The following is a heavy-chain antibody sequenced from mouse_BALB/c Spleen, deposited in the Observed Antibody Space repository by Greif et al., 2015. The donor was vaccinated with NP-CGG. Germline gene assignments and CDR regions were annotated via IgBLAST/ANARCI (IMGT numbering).Heavy chain of an antibody. Sequence: VQLQQSGPELVKPGASVKTSCKASGYAFSSSWMNWVKQRPGQGLEWIGRIYPGDGDTNYNGKFKGKATLTADKSSSTAYMQLSSLTPVDSAVYFCARPRIYYDYDGGFAYWGQGTLVTVSA. D-gene: IGHD2-4*01. CDR2: IYPGDGDT. CDR3: ARPRIYYDYDGGFAY. CDR1: GYAFSSSW. J-gene: IGHJ3*01. V-gene: IGHV1-82*01.